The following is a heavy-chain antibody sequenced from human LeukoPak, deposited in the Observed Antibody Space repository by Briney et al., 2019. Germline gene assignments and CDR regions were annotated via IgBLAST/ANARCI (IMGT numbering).Heavy chain of an antibody. Sequence: ASVKVSCKASGYTFTSYDINWVRQATGQGLEWMGWMNPNSGNTGYAQKFQGRVTMTRNTSISTAYMELSSLRSEDTAVYYCARVDLSRGVSYDSDPLDYWGQGTLATVSS. D-gene: IGHD3-10*01. CDR1: GYTFTSYD. CDR2: MNPNSGNT. J-gene: IGHJ4*02. CDR3: ARVDLSRGVSYDSDPLDY. V-gene: IGHV1-8*01.